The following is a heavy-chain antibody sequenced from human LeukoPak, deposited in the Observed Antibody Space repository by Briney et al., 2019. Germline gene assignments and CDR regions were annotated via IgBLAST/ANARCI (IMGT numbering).Heavy chain of an antibody. J-gene: IGHJ4*02. CDR1: GGSISSSSYY. Sequence: SETLSLTCTVSGGSISSSSYYWGWIRQPPGKGLEWIGSIYYSGSTYYNPSLKSRVTISVDTSKNQFSLKLSSVTAADTAVYYCARESRGATQGVGWGQGTLVTVSS. CDR2: IYYSGST. CDR3: ARESRGATQGVG. D-gene: IGHD3-10*01. V-gene: IGHV4-39*07.